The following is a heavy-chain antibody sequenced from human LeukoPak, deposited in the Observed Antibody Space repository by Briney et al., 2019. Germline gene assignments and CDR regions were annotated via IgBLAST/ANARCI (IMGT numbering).Heavy chain of an antibody. Sequence: GGSLRLSCAAPGFTFSSYWMSWVRQAPGKGLEWVANIKQDGSEKYYVDSVKGRFTISRDNAKNSLYLQMNSLRAEDTAVYYCAREGSGSYLQYYFDYWGQGTLVTVSS. V-gene: IGHV3-7*01. J-gene: IGHJ4*02. CDR3: AREGSGSYLQYYFDY. D-gene: IGHD1-26*01. CDR1: GFTFSSYW. CDR2: IKQDGSEK.